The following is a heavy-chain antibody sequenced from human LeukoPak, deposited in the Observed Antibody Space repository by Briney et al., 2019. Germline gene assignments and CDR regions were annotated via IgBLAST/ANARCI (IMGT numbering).Heavy chain of an antibody. CDR1: GFTFDDYA. D-gene: IGHD1-26*01. J-gene: IGHJ4*02. CDR2: ISWDGGST. V-gene: IGHV3-43D*03. Sequence: GGSLRLSCAASGFTFDDYAMHWVRQAPGKGLEWVSLISWDGGSTYYADSVKGRFTISRDNSKNSLYLQMNSLRAEDTALYYCAKGESGSYPPPGDYWGQGTLVTVSS. CDR3: AKGESGSYPPPGDY.